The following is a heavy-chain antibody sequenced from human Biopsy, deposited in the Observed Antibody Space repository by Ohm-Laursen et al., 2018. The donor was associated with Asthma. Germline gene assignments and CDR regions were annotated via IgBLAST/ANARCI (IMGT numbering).Heavy chain of an antibody. Sequence: SVKVSCKSLGGTFNTYVIGWVRQAPGQGLEWMGGINSVFGTTTYPQKFQDRVTITADDSTSTVYMELSSLRSEDPAVYYCARKAGSCISRTCYSLDFWGQGTLATVSS. V-gene: IGHV1-69*13. J-gene: IGHJ4*02. CDR2: INSVFGTT. D-gene: IGHD2-2*01. CDR1: GGTFNTYV. CDR3: ARKAGSCISRTCYSLDF.